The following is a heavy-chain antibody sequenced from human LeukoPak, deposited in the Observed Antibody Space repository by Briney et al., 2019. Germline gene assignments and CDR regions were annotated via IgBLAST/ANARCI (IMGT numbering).Heavy chain of an antibody. CDR1: GGTFSSYA. CDR2: IIPIFGTA. Sequence: SVKVSCKASGGTFSSYAISWVRQAPGQGLEWMGGIIPIFGTANYAQKFQGRVTITADESTSTAYMELSSLRSEDTAVYYCAIRYSGYDWWFDYWGQGTLVTVSS. J-gene: IGHJ4*02. D-gene: IGHD5-12*01. V-gene: IGHV1-69*13. CDR3: AIRYSGYDWWFDY.